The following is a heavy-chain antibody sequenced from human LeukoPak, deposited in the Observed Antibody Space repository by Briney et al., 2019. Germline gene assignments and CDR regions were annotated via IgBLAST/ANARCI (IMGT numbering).Heavy chain of an antibody. D-gene: IGHD3-22*01. CDR1: GFTFSTYW. CDR3: ARDSSGYQ. CDR2: IKEDGREK. Sequence: PGGSLRLSCAASGFTFSTYWTSWVRQAPGKGLEWVANIKEDGREKYYRDSVKGRCTISRDNAKNSLYLQMNSLRAEDTAVYYCARDSSGYQWGQGTLVTVSS. V-gene: IGHV3-7*01. J-gene: IGHJ4*02.